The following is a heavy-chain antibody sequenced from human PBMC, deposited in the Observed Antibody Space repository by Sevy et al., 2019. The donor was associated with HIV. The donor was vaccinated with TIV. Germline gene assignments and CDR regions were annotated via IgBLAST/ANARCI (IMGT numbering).Heavy chain of an antibody. CDR3: AKDRIWELGDAFDI. V-gene: IGHV3-23*01. CDR2: LSGNGGST. J-gene: IGHJ3*02. D-gene: IGHD1-7*01. CDR1: GFTFSSYA. Sequence: QGGSLRLSCVASGFTFSSYAMSWVRQAPGKGLEWVSGLSGNGGSTNYADSVKGRFALSRDNSKNTLYLQMNNLRAEDTAIYFCAKDRIWELGDAFDIWGQGTMVTVSS.